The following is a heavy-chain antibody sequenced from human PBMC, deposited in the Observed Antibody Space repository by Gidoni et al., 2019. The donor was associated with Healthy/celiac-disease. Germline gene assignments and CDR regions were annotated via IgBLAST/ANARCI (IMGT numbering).Heavy chain of an antibody. D-gene: IGHD6-6*01. CDR1: GGSISSSSYY. CDR3: ARHGLVRALDY. V-gene: IGHV4-39*01. Sequence: QLQLQESGPGLVKPSEPLSLTFTVSGGSISSSSYYWGWLRQPPGKGLEWIGSIYYSGSTYYNPSLKSRVTISVDTSKNQFSLKLSSVTAADTAVYYCARHGLVRALDYWGQGTLVTVSS. J-gene: IGHJ4*02. CDR2: IYYSGST.